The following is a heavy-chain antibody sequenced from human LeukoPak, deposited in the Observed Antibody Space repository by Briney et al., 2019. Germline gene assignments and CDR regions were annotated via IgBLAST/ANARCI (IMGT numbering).Heavy chain of an antibody. CDR1: GGSISSSSYY. D-gene: IGHD6-19*01. Sequence: ASETLSLTCTVSGGSISSSSYYWGWIRQPPGKGLEWIGSIYHTGSTYYNPSLKSRVTISLDASNKQFSLRLSSVTAADTAVYYCARGSHPVTGTLGGYFDPWGQGTLVTVSS. CDR3: ARGSHPVTGTLGGYFDP. CDR2: IYHTGST. J-gene: IGHJ5*02. V-gene: IGHV4-39*02.